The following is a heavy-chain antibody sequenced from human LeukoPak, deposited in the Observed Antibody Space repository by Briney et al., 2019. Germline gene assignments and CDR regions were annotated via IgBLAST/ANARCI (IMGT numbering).Heavy chain of an antibody. Sequence: PSETLSLTCTVSGGSISSYYWSWIRQPPGKGLEWIGYIYYSGSTNYNPSLKSRVTISVDTSKNQFSLKLSSVTAADTAVYYCARGYSYGLYNWFDPWGQGTLVNVSS. V-gene: IGHV4-59*01. J-gene: IGHJ5*02. CDR3: ARGYSYGLYNWFDP. CDR1: GGSISSYY. D-gene: IGHD5-18*01. CDR2: IYYSGST.